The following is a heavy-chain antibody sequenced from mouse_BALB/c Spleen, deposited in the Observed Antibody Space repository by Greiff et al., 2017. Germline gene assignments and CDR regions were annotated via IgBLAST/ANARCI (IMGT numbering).Heavy chain of an antibody. J-gene: IGHJ3*01. Sequence: VQLQQSGPELVKPGASVKIPCKASGYTFTDYNMDWVKQSHGKSLEWIGDINPNNGGTIYNQKFKGKATLTVDKSSSTAYMELRSLTSEDTAVYYCARRAYYGNYVAYWGQGTLVTVSA. V-gene: IGHV1-18*01. CDR1: GYTFTDYN. CDR3: ARRAYYGNYVAY. D-gene: IGHD2-10*01. CDR2: INPNNGGT.